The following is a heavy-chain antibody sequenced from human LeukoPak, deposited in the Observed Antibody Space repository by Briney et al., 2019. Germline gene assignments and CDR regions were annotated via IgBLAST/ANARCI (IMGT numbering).Heavy chain of an antibody. CDR2: ISYDGSNK. V-gene: IGHV3-30*01. Sequence: GGSLRLSCAASGFTFSSYAMRWVRQAPGKGLEWVAVISYDGSNKYYADSVKGRFTISRDNSKNTLYLQMNSLRAEDTAVYYCATEVHGWFDPWGQGTLVTVSS. J-gene: IGHJ5*02. CDR1: GFTFSSYA. CDR3: ATEVHGWFDP.